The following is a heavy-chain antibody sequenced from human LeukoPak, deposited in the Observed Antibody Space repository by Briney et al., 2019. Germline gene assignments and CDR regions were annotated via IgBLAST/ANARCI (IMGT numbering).Heavy chain of an antibody. CDR2: IWYDGSNK. J-gene: IGHJ4*02. CDR3: ARSNNGGWGYCDY. V-gene: IGHV3-33*01. D-gene: IGHD3-16*01. Sequence: GRALRLSCAASGFSFSNYGMHWVRQAPGKGLEWVAVIWYDGSNKYYADSVKGRFTISRDNSKNTLYVQMSSLRAEDTAVYYCARSNNGGWGYCDYWGQGSLVTVSS. CDR1: GFSFSNYG.